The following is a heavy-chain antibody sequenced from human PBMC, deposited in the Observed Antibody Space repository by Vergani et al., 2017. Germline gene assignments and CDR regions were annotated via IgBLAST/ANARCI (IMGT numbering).Heavy chain of an antibody. CDR2: IYWNNDK. D-gene: IGHD3-3*01. V-gene: IGHV2-5*01. Sequence: QITLKESGPTLVKPTQPLTLTCTFSGFSLDITGVGVGWIRQPPGKALEWLALIYWNNDKRYSPSLQSRLTITKDTAKNQVVLTMTNMDPVDTGTYYCGHRRGGKTYYDFWSGPRFFDYWGQGTLVTVSS. CDR3: GHRRGGKTYYDFWSGPRFFDY. CDR1: GFSLDITGVG. J-gene: IGHJ4*02.